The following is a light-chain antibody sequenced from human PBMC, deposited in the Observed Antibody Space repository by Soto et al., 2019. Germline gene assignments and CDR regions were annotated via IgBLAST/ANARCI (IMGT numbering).Light chain of an antibody. CDR2: AAS. J-gene: IGKJ4*01. CDR1: PGISSW. Sequence: DIQMTQSPSSVSASVGDRVTITCRASPGISSWLAWYQQKPGKAPKLLIFAASSLQGGVPSRFSGSGSGTDFTLTITSLQPEDFAPYYCKQSKSFPLTFGGGTKVEIK. V-gene: IGKV1D-12*01. CDR3: KQSKSFPLT.